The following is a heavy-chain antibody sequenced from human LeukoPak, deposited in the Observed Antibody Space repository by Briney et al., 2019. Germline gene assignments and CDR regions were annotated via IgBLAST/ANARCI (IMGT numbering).Heavy chain of an antibody. CDR2: IYYSGNT. CDR3: ARLRGYVDSYFDY. CDR1: GDSISSYY. J-gene: IGHJ4*02. Sequence: SETLYLTCTVSGDSISSYYWSWIRQPPGKGLEWIGYIYYSGNTNYNPSLKSRVTISVDTSKNQFSLKLNSVTAADTAVYYCARLRGYVDSYFDYWGQGTLVTVSS. V-gene: IGHV4-59*08. D-gene: IGHD5-12*01.